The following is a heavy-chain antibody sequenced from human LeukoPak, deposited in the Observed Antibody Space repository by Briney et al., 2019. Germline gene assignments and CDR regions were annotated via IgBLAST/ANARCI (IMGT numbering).Heavy chain of an antibody. Sequence: ASVKVSCKASGYTFTSYGISWVRQAPGQGLEWMGWISAYNGNTNYAQKLQGRVTMTEDTSTDTAYMELSSLRSEDTAVYYCATLGLMHSGAFDIWGQGTMVTVSS. CDR1: GYTFTSYG. CDR2: ISAYNGNT. V-gene: IGHV1-18*01. CDR3: ATLGLMHSGAFDI. J-gene: IGHJ3*02. D-gene: IGHD3-16*01.